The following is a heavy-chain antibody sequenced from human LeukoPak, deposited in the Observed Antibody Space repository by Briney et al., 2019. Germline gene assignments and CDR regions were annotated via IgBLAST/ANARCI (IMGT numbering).Heavy chain of an antibody. CDR2: INSDGSST. Sequence: PGGSLRLSCAASGFTFSSYWMHWVRQAPGKGLVWVSRINSDGSSTSYADSVKGRFTISRDNAKNTLYLQMNSLRAEDTAVYYCARQYWNPPPLDAFDIWGQGTMVTVSS. D-gene: IGHD1-1*01. V-gene: IGHV3-74*01. CDR3: ARQYWNPPPLDAFDI. J-gene: IGHJ3*02. CDR1: GFTFSSYW.